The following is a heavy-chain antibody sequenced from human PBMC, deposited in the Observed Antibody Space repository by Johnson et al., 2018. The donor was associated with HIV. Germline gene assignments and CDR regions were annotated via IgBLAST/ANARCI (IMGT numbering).Heavy chain of an antibody. Sequence: QVQLVESGGGVVQPGRSLRLSCAASRFTFSSYAMHWVRQAPGKGLEWVAVISYDGSKKYYADSVKGRFTISRDNSKNTLYLQMNSLRAEDTAVFYCARAYNDAFDIWGQGTMVTVSS. CDR3: ARAYNDAFDI. CDR2: ISYDGSKK. J-gene: IGHJ3*02. V-gene: IGHV3-30*04. CDR1: RFTFSSYA. D-gene: IGHD5-24*01.